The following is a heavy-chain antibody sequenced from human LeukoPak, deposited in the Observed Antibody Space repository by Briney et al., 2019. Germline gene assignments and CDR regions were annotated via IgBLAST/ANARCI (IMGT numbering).Heavy chain of an antibody. CDR1: GGSVSSGSYY. CDR2: IYYSGST. CDR3: ARDRAAMVDY. V-gene: IGHV4-61*01. J-gene: IGHJ4*02. Sequence: SETLSLTCTVSGGSVSSGSYYWSWIRQPPGRGLEWIGYIYYSGSTNYNPSLKSRVTISVDTSKNQFSLKLSSVTAADTAVYYCARDRAAMVDYWGQGTLVTVSS. D-gene: IGHD5-18*01.